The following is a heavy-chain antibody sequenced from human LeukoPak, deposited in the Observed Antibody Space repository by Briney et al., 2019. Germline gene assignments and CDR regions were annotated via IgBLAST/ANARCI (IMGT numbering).Heavy chain of an antibody. CDR1: GGSISSYY. D-gene: IGHD3-3*01. CDR3: ARDGEDDFWSGYYGGYYYYGMDV. J-gene: IGHJ6*02. V-gene: IGHV4-4*07. Sequence: PSETLSLTCTGSGGSISSYYWGWIRQPAGKGLEWIGRIYTSGSTNYNPSLKSRVPMSVDTSKNQFSLKLSSVTAADTAVYYCARDGEDDFWSGYYGGYYYYGMDVWGQGTTVTVSS. CDR2: IYTSGST.